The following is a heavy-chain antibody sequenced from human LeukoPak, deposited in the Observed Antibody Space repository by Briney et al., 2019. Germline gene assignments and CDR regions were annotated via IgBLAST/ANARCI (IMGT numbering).Heavy chain of an antibody. Sequence: GESLKISCKGSGYSFTSYWIGWVRQMPGKGLEWMGIIYPGDSDTRYSPSFQGQVTISADKSISTAYLQWSSLKASDTAMYYCARLVPTYYDILADAYDIWGQGTMVTVSS. CDR1: GYSFTSYW. D-gene: IGHD3-9*01. CDR3: ARLVPTYYDILADAYDI. CDR2: IYPGDSDT. V-gene: IGHV5-51*01. J-gene: IGHJ3*02.